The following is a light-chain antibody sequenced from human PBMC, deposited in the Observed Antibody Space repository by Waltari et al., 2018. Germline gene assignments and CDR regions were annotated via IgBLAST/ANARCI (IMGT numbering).Light chain of an antibody. J-gene: IGLJ3*02. Sequence: QSVLTQPPSASGTPGQRVTISCSGRRSNIGTNTVTWYQQVPGAAPKLLIYGNNQRPSGVPDRFSGSKSGTSASLAISGLQSEDEADYYCATWDDYLRGVFGGGTKLTVL. CDR2: GNN. V-gene: IGLV1-44*01. CDR1: RSNIGTNT. CDR3: ATWDDYLRGV.